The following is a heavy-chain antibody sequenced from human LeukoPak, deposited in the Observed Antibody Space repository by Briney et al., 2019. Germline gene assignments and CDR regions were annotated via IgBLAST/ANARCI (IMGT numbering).Heavy chain of an antibody. J-gene: IGHJ4*02. Sequence: WASVKVSCKASGYTFTSYAMHWVRQAPGQRLEWMGWINAGNGNTKYSQKFQGRVTITRDTSASTAYMELSSLRSEDTAVYYCARDRGAGILTGYPSDTFDYWGQGTLVTVSS. CDR3: ARDRGAGILTGYPSDTFDY. CDR1: GYTFTSYA. D-gene: IGHD3-9*01. V-gene: IGHV1-3*01. CDR2: INAGNGNT.